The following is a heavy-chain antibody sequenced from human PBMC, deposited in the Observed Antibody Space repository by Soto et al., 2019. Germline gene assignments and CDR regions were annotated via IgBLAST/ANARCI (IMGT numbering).Heavy chain of an antibody. D-gene: IGHD6-6*01. CDR3: ARALLSSMGFD. V-gene: IGHV3-23*01. CDR1: GFTFSNYD. Sequence: SLRLSCAASGFTFSNYDMNWVRQAPGKGLEWVSAITGSGGSIYYADSVKGRFTISRDNAKNILYLQMNSLRAEDTAVYYCARALLSSMGFDWGQGTLVTVSS. J-gene: IGHJ4*02. CDR2: ITGSGGSI.